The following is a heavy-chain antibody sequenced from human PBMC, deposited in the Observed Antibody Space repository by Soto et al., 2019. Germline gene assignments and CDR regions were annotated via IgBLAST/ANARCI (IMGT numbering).Heavy chain of an antibody. D-gene: IGHD3-22*01. CDR2: ISGSGGST. J-gene: IGHJ4*02. CDR1: GFTFSSYA. V-gene: IGHV3-23*01. Sequence: GGSLRLSCAASGFTFSSYAMSWVRQAPGKGLEWVSAISGSGGSTYYADSVKGRFTISRDNSKNTLYLQMNSLIAEATAVYYCAKDQKNYYDSSGYYFDYWGQGTLVTVSS. CDR3: AKDQKNYYDSSGYYFDY.